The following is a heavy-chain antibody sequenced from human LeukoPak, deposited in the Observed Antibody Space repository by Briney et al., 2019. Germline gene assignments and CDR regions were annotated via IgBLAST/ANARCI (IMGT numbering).Heavy chain of an antibody. CDR2: ISGSGGST. D-gene: IGHD6-13*01. CDR1: GFTFSSYA. CDR3: AKDVSAGIAADGFDP. V-gene: IGHV3-23*01. J-gene: IGHJ5*02. Sequence: GGSLRLSCAASGFTFSSYAMSWVRQAPGKGLEWVSAISGSGGSTYYADSVKGRFTISRDNSKNTLYLQMNSLRAEDTAVYYCAKDVSAGIAADGFDPWGQGTLVTVPS.